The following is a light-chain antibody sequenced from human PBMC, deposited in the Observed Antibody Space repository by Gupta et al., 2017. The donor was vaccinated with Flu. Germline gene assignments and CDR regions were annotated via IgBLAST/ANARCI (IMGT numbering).Light chain of an antibody. J-gene: IGLJ3*02. CDR2: GNN. CDR3: QYSDSRMRGAV. V-gene: IGLV1-40*01. CDR1: SSDIGAGYD. Sequence: QSALTQPPSVSGAPGQRLTISCTGSSSDIGAGYDVHWYQQVPGTATKLLIYGNNNRPSGVTDRLLCYKAGNYASRETNGLQAEDEADDYCQYSDSRMRGAVFGGGTRVTVL.